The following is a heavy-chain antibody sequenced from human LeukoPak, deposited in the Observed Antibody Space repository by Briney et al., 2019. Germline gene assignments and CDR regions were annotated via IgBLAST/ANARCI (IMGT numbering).Heavy chain of an antibody. D-gene: IGHD6-13*01. J-gene: IGHJ4*02. CDR1: GGSISSYY. CDR2: IYYSGST. CDR3: ARHAGYSSPAYFDY. V-gene: IGHV4-59*08. Sequence: KTSETLSLTCTVSGGSISSYYWSWIRQPPGKGLEWIGYIYYSGSTNYNPSLKSRVTISVDTSKNQFSLKLSSVTAADTAVYYCARHAGYSSPAYFDYWGQGTLVTVSS.